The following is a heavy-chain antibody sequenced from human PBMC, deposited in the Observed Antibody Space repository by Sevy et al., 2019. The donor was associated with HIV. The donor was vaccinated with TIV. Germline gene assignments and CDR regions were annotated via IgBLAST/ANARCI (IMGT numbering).Heavy chain of an antibody. V-gene: IGHV3-21*01. CDR2: ISSSGSYI. D-gene: IGHD4-4*01. J-gene: IGHJ6*02. CDR1: GFIFSNYG. CDR3: AREDYSNYYFYAMDV. Sequence: GGSLRLSCAASGFIFSNYGMNWVRQAPGKGLEWVSSISSSGSYIYYGDSMKGRFTISRDNANNSLFLQMNSLRAEDTAVYYCAREDYSNYYFYAMDVWGQGTTVTVSS.